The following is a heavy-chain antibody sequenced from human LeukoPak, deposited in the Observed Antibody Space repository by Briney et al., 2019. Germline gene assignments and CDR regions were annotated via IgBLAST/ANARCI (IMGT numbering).Heavy chain of an antibody. D-gene: IGHD2-15*01. CDR2: IYYSGST. CDR1: GGSISSYY. CDR3: ASGYCSGGSCYSLHY. V-gene: IGHV4-59*01. Sequence: PSETLSLTCTVSGGSISSYYWSWIRQPPGKGLEWIGYIYYSGSTNYNPSLKSRVTISVDTSKNQFSLKLSSATAADTAVYYCASGYCSGGSCYSLHYWGQGTLVTVSS. J-gene: IGHJ4*02.